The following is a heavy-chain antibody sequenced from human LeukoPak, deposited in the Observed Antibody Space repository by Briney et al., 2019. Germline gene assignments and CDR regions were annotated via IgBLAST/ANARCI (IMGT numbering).Heavy chain of an antibody. CDR3: ARGEVAFGGVKGY. CDR2: ISSSSYI. V-gene: IGHV3-21*01. J-gene: IGHJ4*02. D-gene: IGHD3-16*01. Sequence: GGSLRLSCAASGFTFSGYSMNWVRQAPGKGLEWVSSISSSSYIYYADSVKGRFTISRDNAKNSLYLQMNSLRAEGTAVYYCARGEVAFGGVKGYWGQGTLVTVSS. CDR1: GFTFSGYS.